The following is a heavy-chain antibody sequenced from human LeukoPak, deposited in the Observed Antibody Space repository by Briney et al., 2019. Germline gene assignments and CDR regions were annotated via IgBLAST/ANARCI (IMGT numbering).Heavy chain of an antibody. V-gene: IGHV3-74*01. J-gene: IGHJ4*02. CDR3: ARGPLIAAAGTW. CDR2: INSDESST. D-gene: IGHD6-13*01. Sequence: GGSLRLSCAASGFTSSSYWMHWVRQAPGKGLVWVSRINSDESSTDYADSVKGRFTISRDNAKNSLFLQMNSLRAEDTAVYYCARGPLIAAAGTWWGQGTLVTVSS. CDR1: GFTSSSYW.